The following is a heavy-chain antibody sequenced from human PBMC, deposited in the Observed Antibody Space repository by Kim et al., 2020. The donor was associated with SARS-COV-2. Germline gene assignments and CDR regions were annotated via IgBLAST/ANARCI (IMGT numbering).Heavy chain of an antibody. V-gene: IGHV3-48*01. CDR3: ARDLKYDFDY. J-gene: IGHJ4*02. CDR2: ISGGSNTI. Sequence: GGSLRLSCAASGFTFSSFSMNWVRLAPGKGLEWVSYISGGSNTIDYADSVKGRFTISRDNAKNSLYLQMNSLRGEDTAVYYCARDLKYDFDYWGQGTLVTVSS. CDR1: GFTFSSFS. D-gene: IGHD2-2*01.